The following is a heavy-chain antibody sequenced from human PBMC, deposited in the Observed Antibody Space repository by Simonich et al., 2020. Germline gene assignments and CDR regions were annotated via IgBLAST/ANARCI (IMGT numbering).Heavy chain of an antibody. CDR3: ARHAGFAFDI. J-gene: IGHJ3*02. CDR1: GGSISSSSYY. CDR2: IYYSGST. V-gene: IGHV4-39*01. Sequence: QLQLQESGPGLVKPSETLSLTCTVSGGSISSSSYYWGWIRQPPGKGLEWIGNIYYSGSTYDNPALMSRFTISVDTSKNQFSLKLSAVTAADTAVYYCARHAGFAFDIWGQGTMVTVSS. D-gene: IGHD6-13*01.